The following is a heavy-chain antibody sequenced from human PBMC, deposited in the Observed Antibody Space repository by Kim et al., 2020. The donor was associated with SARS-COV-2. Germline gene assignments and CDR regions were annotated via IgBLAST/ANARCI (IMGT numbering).Heavy chain of an antibody. J-gene: IGHJ3*02. D-gene: IGHD3-22*01. CDR3: ARLNLRDSRGHPLPFDI. Sequence: SETLSLTCSVSGVSITGSTYYWAWIRQPPGKGLAWIASIFSAGAPYYTPSLKSRVTISIDASKNVFTLKMASMTAAATGIYYCARLNLRDSRGHPLPFDIWSQGTVVTVSS. V-gene: IGHV4-39*02. CDR2: IFSAGAP. CDR1: GVSITGSTYY.